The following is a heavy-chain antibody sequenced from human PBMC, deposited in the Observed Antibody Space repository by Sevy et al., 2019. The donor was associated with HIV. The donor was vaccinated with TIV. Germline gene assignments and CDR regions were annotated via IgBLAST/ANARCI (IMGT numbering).Heavy chain of an antibody. CDR1: GHTLSEYG. D-gene: IGHD2-15*01. J-gene: IGHJ6*04. V-gene: IGHV1-18*01. CDR2: ISPYNFNA. CDR3: AIGLTGYLDV. Sequence: ASVKVSCKAVGHTLSEYGITWVRQAPGQGLEWMGWISPYNFNAKYAQNVQGRVIMTTDTSTNIAYMEMRGLRSDDTAVYYCAIGLTGYLDVWGTGTSVTVSS.